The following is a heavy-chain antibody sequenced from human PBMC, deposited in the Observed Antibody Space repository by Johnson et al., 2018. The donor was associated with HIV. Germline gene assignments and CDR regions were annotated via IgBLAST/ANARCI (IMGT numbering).Heavy chain of an antibody. CDR2: MWYDGSNR. V-gene: IGHV3-33*01. CDR1: GFTFSSYG. Sequence: QVQLVESGGGVVQPGRSLRLSCAASGFTFSSYGMHWVRQAPGKGLEWVAGMWYDGSNRYYVDSVKGRFTISRDNSKNTLYLQMTSLSAEDTAVYYCARGGGCGGDCYSGYDAFDIWGQGTLVTVSS. J-gene: IGHJ3*02. CDR3: ARGGGCGGDCYSGYDAFDI. D-gene: IGHD2-21*01.